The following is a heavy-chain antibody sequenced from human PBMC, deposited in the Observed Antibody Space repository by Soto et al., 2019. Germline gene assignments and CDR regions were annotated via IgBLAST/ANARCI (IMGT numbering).Heavy chain of an antibody. D-gene: IGHD1-26*01. CDR1: GFAFQTYT. V-gene: IGHV3-23*01. J-gene: IGHJ5*02. CDR3: AKNQGVELVPLATVDWFDP. CDR2: ISGSGFKK. Sequence: GGSLRLSCAASGFAFQTYTMEWLRQPPGKGLEWVSSISGSGFKKYYADSVKGRFTISRDNSKSTVYLELNNLSAEDTAVYHCAKNQGVELVPLATVDWFDPWGQGSVVTVSS.